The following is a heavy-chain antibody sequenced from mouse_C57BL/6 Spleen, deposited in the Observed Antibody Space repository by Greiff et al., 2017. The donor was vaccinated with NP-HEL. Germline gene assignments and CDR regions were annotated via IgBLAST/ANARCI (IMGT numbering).Heavy chain of an antibody. D-gene: IGHD2-4*01. J-gene: IGHJ4*01. CDR1: GYTFTSYW. V-gene: IGHV1-55*01. Sequence: QVQLQQPGAELVKPGASVKMSCKASGYTFTSYWITWVNQRPGKGLGWIGKFYPVGGGPTYNEKFKSKATLTLDTSSSTAYMQLSSLTSEDSAVYYCARDPYDYDGDRAMDYWGQGTSVTVSS. CDR3: ARDPYDYDGDRAMDY. CDR2: FYPVGGGP.